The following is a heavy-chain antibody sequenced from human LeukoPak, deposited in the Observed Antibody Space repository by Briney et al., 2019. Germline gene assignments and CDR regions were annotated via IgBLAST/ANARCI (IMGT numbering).Heavy chain of an antibody. CDR1: GFTFSNHG. CDR2: IWYDGSKK. Sequence: GRSLRRSCAASGFTFSNHGMHWVRQAPGKGLEWVAVIWYDGSKKYYADAVKGRLTISRDNSKNMLYLDMNSLRVEDTAVYYCARDRAARYFDYWGQGTLVTVSS. CDR3: ARDRAARYFDY. V-gene: IGHV3-33*01. J-gene: IGHJ4*02.